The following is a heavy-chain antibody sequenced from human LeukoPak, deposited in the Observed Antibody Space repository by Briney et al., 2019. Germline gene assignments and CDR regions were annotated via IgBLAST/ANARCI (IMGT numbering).Heavy chain of an antibody. Sequence: PGGSLRLSCAASGFTFSSYGMHWVRQAPGKGLEWVAVIWYDGSNKYYADSVKGRFTISRDNSKNTLYLQMNSLRAEDTAVYYCAKALGIHWYFDLWGRGTLVTVPS. CDR2: IWYDGSNK. CDR3: AKALGIHWYFDL. J-gene: IGHJ2*01. V-gene: IGHV3-33*06. D-gene: IGHD7-27*01. CDR1: GFTFSSYG.